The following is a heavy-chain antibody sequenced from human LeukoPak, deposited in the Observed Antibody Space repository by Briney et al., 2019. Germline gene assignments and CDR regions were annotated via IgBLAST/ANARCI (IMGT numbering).Heavy chain of an antibody. V-gene: IGHV1-46*01. D-gene: IGHD3-3*01. Sequence: GASVKVSCKASGYTFTSYYMHWVRQAPGQGLEWMGIINPSGGSTSYAQKFQGRVTMTRDMSTSTVYMELSSLRSEDTAVYYCARDRITIFGVASPDAFDIWGQGTMVTVSS. J-gene: IGHJ3*02. CDR2: INPSGGST. CDR3: ARDRITIFGVASPDAFDI. CDR1: GYTFTSYY.